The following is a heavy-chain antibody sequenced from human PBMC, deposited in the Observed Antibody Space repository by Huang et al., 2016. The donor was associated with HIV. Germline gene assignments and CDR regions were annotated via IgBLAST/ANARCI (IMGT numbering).Heavy chain of an antibody. D-gene: IGHD2-2*01. J-gene: IGHJ6*02. CDR3: ARVRCSSTSCYGMDV. Sequence: QVQLVQSGAEVKKPGASVKVSCKASGYTFTSYYMHWVRQAPGQGLELMGIINPSGGSTSYAQKFQGRVTMTRYTSTSTVYRELSSLRSEDTAVYYCARVRCSSTSCYGMDVWGQGTTVTVSS. CDR2: INPSGGST. CDR1: GYTFTSYY. V-gene: IGHV1-46*01.